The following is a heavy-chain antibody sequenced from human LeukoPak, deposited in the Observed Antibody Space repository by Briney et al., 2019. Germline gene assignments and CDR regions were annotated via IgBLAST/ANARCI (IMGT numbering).Heavy chain of an antibody. CDR1: GGSFSGYY. J-gene: IGHJ4*02. CDR3: SRGTDAYKVGNY. Sequence: SETLSLTCAVYGGSFSGYYWGWIRQAPGKGLEWIGEIQPSGSTNFNPSLKSRVTMLVDTSRNHFSLKPSSVTAADTAVYYCSRGTDAYKVGNYWGQGTLVTASS. V-gene: IGHV4-34*01. CDR2: IQPSGST. D-gene: IGHD5-24*01.